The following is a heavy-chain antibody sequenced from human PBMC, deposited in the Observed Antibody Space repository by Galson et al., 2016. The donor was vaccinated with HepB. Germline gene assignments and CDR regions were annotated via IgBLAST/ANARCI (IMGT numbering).Heavy chain of an antibody. Sequence: VRQAPGQGLEWMGWISAYNGNTNYAQMLQGRVTMTTDTSTSTAYMELRSLRSDDTAVYYCARDKDSSSSEADYWGQGTLVTVSS. CDR3: ARDKDSSSSEADY. V-gene: IGHV1-18*01. D-gene: IGHD6-6*01. J-gene: IGHJ4*02. CDR2: ISAYNGNT.